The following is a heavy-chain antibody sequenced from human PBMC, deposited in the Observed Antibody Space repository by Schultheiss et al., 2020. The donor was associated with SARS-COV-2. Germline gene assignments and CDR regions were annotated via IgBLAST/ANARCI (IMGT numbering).Heavy chain of an antibody. V-gene: IGHV4-30-2*01. CDR3: ARERDLGFDY. Sequence: SQTLSLTCAVSGGSISSGGYSWSWIRQPPGKGLEWIGYIYHSGSTYYNPSLKSRVTISVDRSKNQFSLKLSSVTAADTAVYYCARERDLGFDYWGQGTLVTVS. J-gene: IGHJ4*02. CDR1: GGSISSGGYS. CDR2: IYHSGST. D-gene: IGHD3-3*01.